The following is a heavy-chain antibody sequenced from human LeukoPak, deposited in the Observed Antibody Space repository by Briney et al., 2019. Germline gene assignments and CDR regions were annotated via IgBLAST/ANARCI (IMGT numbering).Heavy chain of an antibody. D-gene: IGHD3-10*01. Sequence: GGSLRLSCAASGFTFSSYEMNWVRQAPGKGLEWVSYISSSGSTIYYADSVKGRFTISRDNSKNTLYLQMNTLRAEDTAVYYCAKWYYYGSGSYYGHFDDWGQGTLVTVSS. CDR3: AKWYYYGSGSYYGHFDD. J-gene: IGHJ4*02. CDR1: GFTFSSYE. CDR2: ISSSGSTI. V-gene: IGHV3-48*03.